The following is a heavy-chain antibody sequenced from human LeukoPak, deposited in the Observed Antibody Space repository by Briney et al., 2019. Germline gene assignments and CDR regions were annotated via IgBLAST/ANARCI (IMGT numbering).Heavy chain of an antibody. J-gene: IGHJ6*02. CDR2: MNPNSGNT. Sequence: ASVKVSCKASGYTFSSYDINWVRQATGQGLEWMGRMNPNSGNTNYAQKFQGRVTMTRSTSTSTAYLELSSLRSDDTAVNYGARGGWVNDDSGALFGMDVWGQGTTVTVSS. D-gene: IGHD3-10*01. V-gene: IGHV1-8*02. CDR3: ARGGWVNDDSGALFGMDV. CDR1: GYTFSSYD.